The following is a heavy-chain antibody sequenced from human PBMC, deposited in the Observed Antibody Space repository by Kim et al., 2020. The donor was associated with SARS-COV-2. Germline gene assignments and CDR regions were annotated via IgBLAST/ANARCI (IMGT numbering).Heavy chain of an antibody. CDR1: GFTFSSCE. CDR3: AREIGSGYAFDL. V-gene: IGHV3-48*03. CDR2: TSSSGTTI. D-gene: IGHD6-19*01. J-gene: IGHJ3*01. Sequence: GGSLRLSCAASGFTFSSCEMHWVRQAPWKGLEWISYTSSSGTTIYYADPVKGRFTISRDNAKNSLYLQMNSLRAEDTAVYYCAREIGSGYAFDLWGQGTMVTVSS.